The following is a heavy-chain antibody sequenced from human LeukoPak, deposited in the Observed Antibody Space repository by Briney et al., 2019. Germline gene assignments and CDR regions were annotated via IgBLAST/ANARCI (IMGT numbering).Heavy chain of an antibody. CDR1: GFIVSNYY. CDR2: MYSGGST. D-gene: IGHD1-26*01. Sequence: GGSLRLSCAASGFIVSNYYMTWVRQAPGKGLEWVSIMYSGGSTNYAGSVKGRFTISRDNSKNTLYLQMNSLRAEDTAIYYCARARGEFSGKYYYYMDVWGKGTSVTVSS. V-gene: IGHV3-53*01. J-gene: IGHJ6*03. CDR3: ARARGEFSGKYYYYMDV.